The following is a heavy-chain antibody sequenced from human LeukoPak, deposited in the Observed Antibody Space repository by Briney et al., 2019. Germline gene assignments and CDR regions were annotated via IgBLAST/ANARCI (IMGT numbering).Heavy chain of an antibody. D-gene: IGHD2-15*01. J-gene: IGHJ3*01. CDR2: IWYDGGNK. V-gene: IGHV3-33*01. Sequence: GRSLRLSCAASGFTFSSYGMHWVRQAPGKGLEWVAVIWYDGGNKYYADSVKGRFTISRDNSKNTLYLQMNSLRAEDTAVYYCARDCGGGSCDAFDLWGQGTMVTVSS. CDR1: GFTFSSYG. CDR3: ARDCGGGSCDAFDL.